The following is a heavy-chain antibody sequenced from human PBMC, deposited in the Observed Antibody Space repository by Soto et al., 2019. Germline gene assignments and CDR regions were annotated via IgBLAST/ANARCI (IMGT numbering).Heavy chain of an antibody. Sequence: GGSLRLSCAASGFTFNNYAMAWVRQVPGKGLEWVSGVTGSGGAAYYAASVKGRFTISRDNSKNTLYLQMNSLRAEDTAVYYCAKAITILWDDAFDIWGQGTMVTVSS. CDR1: GFTFNNYA. D-gene: IGHD3-3*01. CDR2: VTGSGGAA. CDR3: AKAITILWDDAFDI. J-gene: IGHJ3*02. V-gene: IGHV3-23*01.